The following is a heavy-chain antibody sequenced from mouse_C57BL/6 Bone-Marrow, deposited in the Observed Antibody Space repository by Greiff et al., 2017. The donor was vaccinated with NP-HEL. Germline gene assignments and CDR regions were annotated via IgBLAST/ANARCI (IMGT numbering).Heavy chain of an antibody. Sequence: VQLQQSGAELVRPGASVTLSCKASGYTFTDYEMHWVQQTPVHGLEWIGAIDPETGGTAYNQKFKGKAILTADKSSSTAYMELRSLTSEDSAVYYCTDGVHYYAMDYWGQGTSVTVSS. D-gene: IGHD2-3*01. V-gene: IGHV1-15*01. CDR2: IDPETGGT. J-gene: IGHJ4*01. CDR1: GYTFTDYE. CDR3: TDGVHYYAMDY.